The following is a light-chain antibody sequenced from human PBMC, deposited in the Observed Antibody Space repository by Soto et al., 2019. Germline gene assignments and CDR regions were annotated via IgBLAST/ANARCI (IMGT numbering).Light chain of an antibody. CDR3: QQRSNWPPIT. CDR2: DAS. J-gene: IGKJ5*01. CDR1: QSVNSY. Sequence: DIVLTQSPATLSLSPGERATLSCRASQSVNSYLAWYQQKPGQAPRLLIYDASNRATGIPARFSGSGSGTDFTLTISSLEPEDFAVYYCQQRSNWPPITFGQGTRLEI. V-gene: IGKV3-11*01.